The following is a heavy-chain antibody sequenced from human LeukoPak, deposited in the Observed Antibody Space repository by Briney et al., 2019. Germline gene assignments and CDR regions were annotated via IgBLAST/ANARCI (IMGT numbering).Heavy chain of an antibody. D-gene: IGHD6-13*01. J-gene: IGHJ6*02. CDR3: AIAAAGTPDAYYYYGMDV. CDR1: GFTVSSNY. V-gene: IGHV3-66*01. Sequence: GGSLRLSCAASGFTVSSNYMSWVRRAPGKGLEWVSVIYSGGSTYYADSVKGRFTISRDNSKNTLYLQMNSLRAEDTAVYYCAIAAAGTPDAYYYYGMDVWGQGTTVTVSS. CDR2: IYSGGST.